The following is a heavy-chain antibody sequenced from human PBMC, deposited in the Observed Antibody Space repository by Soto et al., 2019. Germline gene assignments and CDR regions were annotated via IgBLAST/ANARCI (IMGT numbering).Heavy chain of an antibody. CDR2: ISGSGGST. D-gene: IGHD6-19*01. CDR3: AKGGSSGWLRGAFDY. J-gene: IGHJ4*02. Sequence: GGSQRLSCAASGFTFRSYARSWVRRAPGKGLEWVSAISGSGGSTYYADSVKGRFTISRDNSKNTLYLQMNSLRAEDTAVYYCAKGGSSGWLRGAFDYWGQGTLVTVSS. CDR1: GFTFRSYA. V-gene: IGHV3-23*01.